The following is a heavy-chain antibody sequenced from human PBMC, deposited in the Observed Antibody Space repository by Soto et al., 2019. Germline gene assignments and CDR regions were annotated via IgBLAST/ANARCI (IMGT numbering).Heavy chain of an antibody. J-gene: IGHJ6*02. D-gene: IGHD3-22*01. CDR1: GGSISSSSYY. CDR2: IYYSGST. CDR3: ARTSYYDSSGYYNIDV. V-gene: IGHV4-39*07. Sequence: SETLSLTCTVSGGSISSSSYYWGWIRQPPGKGLEWIGRIYYSGSTYYNPSLNSRVSISVDTSKNQFSLKLTSVTAADTADYYCARTSYYDSSGYYNIDVWGQGTTVTVSS.